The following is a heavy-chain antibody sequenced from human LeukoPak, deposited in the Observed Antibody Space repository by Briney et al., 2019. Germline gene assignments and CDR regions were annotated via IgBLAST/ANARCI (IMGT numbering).Heavy chain of an antibody. D-gene: IGHD4-17*01. J-gene: IGHJ3*02. Sequence: GGSLRLSCVFPSLIFSHAWMNWVRQAPGKGLEWVGRVKSVAEGGASEYGTPVKGRFTISRDDSKKTVYLQMHNLSTEDTALYYCTKNTGDFDIWGQGAMVIVSS. CDR3: TKNTGDFDI. V-gene: IGHV3-15*07. CDR1: SLIFSHAW. CDR2: VKSVAEGGAS.